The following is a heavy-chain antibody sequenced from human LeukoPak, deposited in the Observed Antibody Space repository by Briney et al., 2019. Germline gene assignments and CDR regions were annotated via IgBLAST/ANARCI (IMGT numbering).Heavy chain of an antibody. CDR1: GFTFSNYV. CDR2: IAHDGSNK. J-gene: IGHJ4*02. CDR3: AGALRYYYGSGSIDY. D-gene: IGHD3-10*01. V-gene: IGHV3-30*03. Sequence: GGSLKLSCAASGFTFSNYVMQWVRQAPDKGLEWVALIAHDGSNKYYADSVKGRFTISRENSKNTLYLQMNSLRAEDTAVYYCAGALRYYYGSGSIDYWGQGTLVTVSS.